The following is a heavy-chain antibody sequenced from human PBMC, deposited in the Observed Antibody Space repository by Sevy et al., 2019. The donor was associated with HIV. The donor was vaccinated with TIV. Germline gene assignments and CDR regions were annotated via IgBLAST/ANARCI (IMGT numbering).Heavy chain of an antibody. CDR3: ARFGAAGTHPPYYYYYGMDV. CDR2: ISSSSSYI. Sequence: GGYLRLSCAASGFTFSSYSMNWVRQAPGKGLEWVSSISSSSSYIYYADSVKGRFTISRDNAKNSLFLQMNSLRAEDTAVYYCARFGAAGTHPPYYYYYGMDVWGQGTTVTVSS. D-gene: IGHD6-13*01. J-gene: IGHJ6*02. V-gene: IGHV3-21*01. CDR1: GFTFSSYS.